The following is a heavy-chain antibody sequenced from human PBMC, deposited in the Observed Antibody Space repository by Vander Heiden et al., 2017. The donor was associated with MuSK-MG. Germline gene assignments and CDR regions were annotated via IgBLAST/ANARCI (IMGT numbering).Heavy chain of an antibody. J-gene: IGHJ4*02. CDR2: INTGNANT. CDR3: ARGTYSSGWYGLDY. V-gene: IGHV1-3*04. D-gene: IGHD6-19*01. CDR1: GYTFTSYA. Sequence: QVQLVQSGAEVKKPGASVKVSCKAPGYTFTSYAMHWVRQAPRQRLEWMGWINTGNANTKYSQKFQGRVTITRDTSASTAYMELSSLRSEDTAVYYCARGTYSSGWYGLDYWGQGTLVTVSS.